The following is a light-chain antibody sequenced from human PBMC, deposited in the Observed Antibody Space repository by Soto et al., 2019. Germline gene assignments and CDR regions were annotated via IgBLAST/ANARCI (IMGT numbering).Light chain of an antibody. V-gene: IGKV1-5*03. Sequence: DIQMTQSPSTLSASVGDRVTITCRASQSISSWLTWYQQKAGQAPKLLIYKASIVESGVPSRFSGSGSGTELTLTNRSLQPDDSATYYRQQYSYFATFGQGTRVEIK. CDR2: KAS. CDR3: QQYSYFAT. J-gene: IGKJ1*01. CDR1: QSISSW.